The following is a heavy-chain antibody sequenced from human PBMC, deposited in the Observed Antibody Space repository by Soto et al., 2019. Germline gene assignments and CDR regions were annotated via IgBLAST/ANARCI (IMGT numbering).Heavy chain of an antibody. CDR3: AKWRGSSRALRY. CDR2: ISGSGGST. V-gene: IGHV3-23*01. D-gene: IGHD1-26*01. CDR1: GFTFSSYA. J-gene: IGHJ4*02. Sequence: PGGSLRLSCAASGFTFSSYAMSWVRQAPGKGLEWVSAISGSGGSTCYADSVKGRFTISRDNSKNTLYLQMNSLRAEDTAVYYCAKWRGSSRALRYWGQGTLVTVSS.